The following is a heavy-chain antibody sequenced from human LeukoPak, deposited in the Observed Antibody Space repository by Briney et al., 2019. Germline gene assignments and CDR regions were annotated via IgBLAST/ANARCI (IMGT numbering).Heavy chain of an antibody. D-gene: IGHD4/OR15-4a*01. CDR1: GFSLTTSGVC. J-gene: IGHJ6*02. Sequence: SGPTLVNPTQTLTLTCTFSGFSLTTSGVCVSWIRQPSGKALEWLARIDWDDDKYYSTSLKTRLTISKDTSKNQVVLTMTNVDPVDTATYYCARIIAREHNYGAYYYYGLDVWGQGTTVTVSS. CDR2: IDWDDDK. V-gene: IGHV2-70*11. CDR3: ARIIAREHNYGAYYYYGLDV.